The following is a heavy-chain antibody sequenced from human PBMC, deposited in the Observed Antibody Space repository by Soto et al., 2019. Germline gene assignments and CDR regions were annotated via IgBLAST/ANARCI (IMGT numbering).Heavy chain of an antibody. D-gene: IGHD2-2*01. Sequence: GGPLRLSCAASGFTFSGDWMHWVRQGAGKGLVWVSRINMDGSSTNYADSVKGRFTISRDNAKNTLYLQMNSLGVDDTAVYYCARGPRGLYHHDYWGQGALVTVSS. CDR2: INMDGSST. J-gene: IGHJ4*02. V-gene: IGHV3-74*01. CDR3: ARGPRGLYHHDY. CDR1: GFTFSGDW.